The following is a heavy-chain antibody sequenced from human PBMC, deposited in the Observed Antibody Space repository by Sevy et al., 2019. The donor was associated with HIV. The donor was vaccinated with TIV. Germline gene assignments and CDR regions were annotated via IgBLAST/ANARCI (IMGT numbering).Heavy chain of an antibody. CDR2: IRYDGSKK. Sequence: GGSLRLSCAASGFTFSRYGMHWVRQAPGKGLEWVAFIRYDGSKKYYTESVKGLFITSRDNSKNTLYLQMNSLRTEDTAVYYCAKGTSPMITFGGVADYWGQGTLITVSS. CDR1: GFTFSRYG. CDR3: AKGTSPMITFGGVADY. D-gene: IGHD3-16*01. V-gene: IGHV3-30*02. J-gene: IGHJ4*02.